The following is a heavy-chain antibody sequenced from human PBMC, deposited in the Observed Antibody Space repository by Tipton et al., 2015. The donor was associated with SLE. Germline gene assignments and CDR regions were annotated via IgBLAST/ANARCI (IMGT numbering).Heavy chain of an antibody. CDR2: ISWSSGSI. Sequence: SLRLSCAASGFTFDDYAMHWVRQAPGKGLEWVSGISWSSGSIGYADSVKGRFTISRDNSKNTLYLQMNSLRAEDTAVYYCAKADLDYWGQGTLVTVSS. CDR1: GFTFDDYA. CDR3: AKADLDY. V-gene: IGHV3-9*01. J-gene: IGHJ4*02.